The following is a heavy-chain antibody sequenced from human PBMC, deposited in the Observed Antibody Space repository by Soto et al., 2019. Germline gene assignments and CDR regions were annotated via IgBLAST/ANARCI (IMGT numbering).Heavy chain of an antibody. J-gene: IGHJ4*02. V-gene: IGHV4-31*02. Sequence: WTWIRQPPGKGLEWMGYIFNSGTTFYNPFLTSRLSISMDTSGNHFSLELRTVTAADTAVYYCALALGPTTGLDYWGQGTLVTVSS. D-gene: IGHD1-26*01. CDR2: IFNSGTT. CDR3: ALALGPTTGLDY.